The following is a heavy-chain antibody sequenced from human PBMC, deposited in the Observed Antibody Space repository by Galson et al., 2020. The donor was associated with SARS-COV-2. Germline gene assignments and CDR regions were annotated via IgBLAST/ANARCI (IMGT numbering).Heavy chain of an antibody. J-gene: IGHJ4*02. CDR1: GGPVRKNSYY. V-gene: IGHV4-39*07. CDR3: ARHSSGWYRDFDS. Sequence: SETLSLTCSVSGGPVRKNSYYWGWIRQPPGKGLEWIGSIYYLGNTDYNPSLKSRATMSVDTSKNQFSLGLNSVTAADTAVYYCARHSSGWYRDFDSWGQGTLVSVSS. D-gene: IGHD6-19*01. CDR2: IYYLGNT.